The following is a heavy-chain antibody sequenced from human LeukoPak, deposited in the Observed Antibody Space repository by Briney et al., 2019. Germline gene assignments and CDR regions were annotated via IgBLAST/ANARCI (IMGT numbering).Heavy chain of an antibody. D-gene: IGHD4-11*01. V-gene: IGHV4-38-2*02. CDR2: IYHSGST. CDR1: GYSISSGYY. J-gene: IGHJ6*03. Sequence: SETLSLTCIVSGYSISSGYYWGWIRQPPGKGLEWIGSIYHSGSTDYNPSLKSRVTISVDTSKNQFSLKLSSVTAADTAVYYCARARYSNWFKATYYYYYMDVWGKGTTVTVSS. CDR3: ARARYSNWFKATYYYYYMDV.